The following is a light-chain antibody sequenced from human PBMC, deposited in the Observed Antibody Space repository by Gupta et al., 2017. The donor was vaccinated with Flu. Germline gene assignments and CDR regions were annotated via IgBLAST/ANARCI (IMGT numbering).Light chain of an antibody. J-gene: IGLJ3*02. CDR1: SSNIGTNT. Sequence: QSVLTQPPSASGTPGQRVTISCCGSSSNIGTNTVNWYQQFPGTAPKLLIYSNNQRPSGVPDRFSGSKSGTSASLAISGLQAEDEADYYCAAWDDTLNAWMFGGGTKLTVL. CDR3: AAWDDTLNAWM. V-gene: IGLV1-44*01. CDR2: SNN.